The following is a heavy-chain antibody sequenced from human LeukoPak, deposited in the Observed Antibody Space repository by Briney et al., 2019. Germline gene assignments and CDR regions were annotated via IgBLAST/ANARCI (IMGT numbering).Heavy chain of an antibody. D-gene: IGHD6-6*01. J-gene: IGHJ4*02. CDR3: AKDYSSSSYYFDY. V-gene: IGHV3-23*01. Sequence: GGSLRLSCAASGFTFSSYAMSWVRQAPGKGLEWVSAISGSGGSTYYADSVKGRFTISRDNSKNTLYLQMNSLRAEDTALYYCAKDYSSSSYYFDYWGQGTLVTVSS. CDR2: ISGSGGST. CDR1: GFTFSSYA.